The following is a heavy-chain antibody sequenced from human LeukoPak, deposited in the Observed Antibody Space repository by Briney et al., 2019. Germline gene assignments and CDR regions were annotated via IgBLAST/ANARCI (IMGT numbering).Heavy chain of an antibody. Sequence: SVKVSCKASGGTFSSYAISWVRQAPGQGLEWMGGIIPIFGTANYAQKFQGRVTITTDESTSTAYMELSSLRSEDTAVYYCARDPIAVAAPFDYWGQGTLVTVSS. CDR1: GGTFSSYA. CDR2: IIPIFGTA. CDR3: ARDPIAVAAPFDY. J-gene: IGHJ4*02. V-gene: IGHV1-69*05. D-gene: IGHD6-19*01.